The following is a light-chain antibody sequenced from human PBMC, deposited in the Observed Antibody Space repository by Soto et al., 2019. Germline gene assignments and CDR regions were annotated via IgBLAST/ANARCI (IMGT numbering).Light chain of an antibody. Sequence: DIQMTQSPSTLSASVGERVTITCRASESISNWLAWYQQKPGKAPKLLIYQASSLESGVPSRFSGSGSGTEFSLTISSLQPDDFATYYCQQHKTYSRTFGQGTKVEIK. CDR1: ESISNW. J-gene: IGKJ1*01. V-gene: IGKV1-5*03. CDR3: QQHKTYSRT. CDR2: QAS.